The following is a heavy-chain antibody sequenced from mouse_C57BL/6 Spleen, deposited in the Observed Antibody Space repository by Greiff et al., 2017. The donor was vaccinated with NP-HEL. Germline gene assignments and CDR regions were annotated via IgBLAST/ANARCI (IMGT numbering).Heavy chain of an antibody. CDR2: ISDGGSYT. CDR3: ARAMVTDYYAMDY. V-gene: IGHV5-4*03. Sequence: EVKLVESGGGLVKPGGSLKLSCAASGFTFSSYAMSWVRQTPEKRLEWVATISDGGSYTYYPDNVKGRFTISRDNAKNNLYLQMSHLKSEDTAMYYCARAMVTDYYAMDYWGQGTSVTVSS. D-gene: IGHD2-2*01. CDR1: GFTFSSYA. J-gene: IGHJ4*01.